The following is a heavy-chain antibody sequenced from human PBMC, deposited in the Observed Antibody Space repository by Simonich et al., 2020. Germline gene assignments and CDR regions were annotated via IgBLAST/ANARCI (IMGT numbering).Heavy chain of an antibody. Sequence: QLQLQESGPGLVKPSETLSLTCTVSGGSISSSSYYWGWIRQPPGKGLEWIGSIYYGGSTYNNPSPKSRGTISVDTSKNQFSLKLSSVTAADTAVYYCARHAGFAFDIWGQGTMVTVSS. J-gene: IGHJ3*02. V-gene: IGHV4-39*01. CDR1: GGSISSSSYY. D-gene: IGHD6-13*01. CDR2: IYYGGST. CDR3: ARHAGFAFDI.